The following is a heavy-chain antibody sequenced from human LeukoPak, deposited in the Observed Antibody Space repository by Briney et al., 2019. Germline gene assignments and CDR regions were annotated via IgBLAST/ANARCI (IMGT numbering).Heavy chain of an antibody. CDR2: IYYSGGT. CDR1: GGSISSYY. V-gene: IGHV4-59*01. Sequence: SETLSLTCTVSGGSISSYYWSWIRQPPGKGLEWIGYIYYSGGTNYNPSLKSRVTISVDTSKNQFSLKLSSVTAADTAVYYCARDGSGSYPHYYYYGMDVWGQGTTVTVSS. J-gene: IGHJ6*02. D-gene: IGHD3-10*01. CDR3: ARDGSGSYPHYYYYGMDV.